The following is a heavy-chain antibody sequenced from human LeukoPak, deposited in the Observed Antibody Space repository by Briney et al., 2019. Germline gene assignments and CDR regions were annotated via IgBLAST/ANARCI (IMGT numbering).Heavy chain of an antibody. V-gene: IGHV3-30-3*01. CDR2: ISYDGSNK. J-gene: IGHJ6*02. Sequence: GGSLRLSCASSGFTFSSYAMHWVRKAPGKGLEWVAVISYDGSNKYYADSVKGRFTISRDNSKNTLYLQMNSLRAEDTAVYYCARDPDDILTGYSHYYYYYGMDVWGQGTTVTLSS. D-gene: IGHD3-9*01. CDR1: GFTFSSYA. CDR3: ARDPDDILTGYSHYYYYYGMDV.